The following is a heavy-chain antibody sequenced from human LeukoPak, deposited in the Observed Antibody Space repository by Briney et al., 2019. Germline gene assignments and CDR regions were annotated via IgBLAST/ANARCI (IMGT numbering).Heavy chain of an antibody. V-gene: IGHV4-39*02. CDR3: AREAAAAYGENWFDH. CDR2: IYYSGSP. Sequence: PSETLSLTCTVSGGSLSSRSYYWGWLRQPPGTGLEGLGSIYYSGSPYYNPSLKRRIPLSLDKYKNHFSLKHKSVTAADTAVYYCAREAAAAYGENWFDHWGQGTLVTVSS. D-gene: IGHD6-13*01. CDR1: GGSLSSRSYY. J-gene: IGHJ5*02.